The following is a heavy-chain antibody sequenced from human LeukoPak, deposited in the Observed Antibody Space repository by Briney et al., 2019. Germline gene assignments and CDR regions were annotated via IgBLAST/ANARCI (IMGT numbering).Heavy chain of an antibody. J-gene: IGHJ4*02. Sequence: SETLSLTCTVSGGSISSYYWSWIRQPPGKGLEWIGHIYYSGRTNYNPSLKSRVTISADTSKNQFSLKLSSMTAADTAVYYCARGTGMAPRHYWGQGTLVTVSS. D-gene: IGHD5-18*01. CDR2: IYYSGRT. V-gene: IGHV4-59*01. CDR1: GGSISSYY. CDR3: ARGTGMAPRHY.